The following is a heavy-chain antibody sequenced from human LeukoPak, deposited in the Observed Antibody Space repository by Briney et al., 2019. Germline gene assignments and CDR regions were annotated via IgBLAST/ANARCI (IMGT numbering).Heavy chain of an antibody. J-gene: IGHJ4*02. CDR1: GYTFTSYG. V-gene: IGHV1-18*01. CDR3: ARQQYGGKGDY. D-gene: IGHD4-23*01. Sequence: GASVKVSCKASGYTFTSYGNSWVRQAPGQGLEWVGWISAYNGNTNYAKKLQGRVTMITDKSTSTAYMEPTSLKSDDTAVYYCARQQYGGKGDYWGQGTLVTVSS. CDR2: ISAYNGNT.